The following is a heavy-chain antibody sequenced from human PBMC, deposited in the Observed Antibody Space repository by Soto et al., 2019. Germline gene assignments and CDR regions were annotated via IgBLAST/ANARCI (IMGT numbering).Heavy chain of an antibody. Sequence: QVQLQESGPGLVKPSETLSLTCTVSGASISSYYWSWIRQPPGKGLEWIGDMFYSGSTKCNPSLTSRVTVSIDTSKNQFSLRLNSVTGADTAVYYCARVGGAPLGAFDIWGQGTMVTVSS. D-gene: IGHD1-26*01. V-gene: IGHV4-59*01. J-gene: IGHJ3*02. CDR2: MFYSGST. CDR1: GASISSYY. CDR3: ARVGGAPLGAFDI.